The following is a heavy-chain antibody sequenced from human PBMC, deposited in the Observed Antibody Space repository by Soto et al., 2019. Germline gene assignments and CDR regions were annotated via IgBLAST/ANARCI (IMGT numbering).Heavy chain of an antibody. D-gene: IGHD2-21*02. CDR2: ISYDGSDK. Sequence: PGGSLRLSCAASGFTFSPYTMHWVRQTPGKGLEWVAVISYDGSDKNYADSVRGRFTISRDNSKNTLFLQMNSLRAEDTALYYCARGGGFCGADCYKGGIDYWGQGALVTVYS. CDR3: ARGGGFCGADCYKGGIDY. V-gene: IGHV3-30-3*01. CDR1: GFTFSPYT. J-gene: IGHJ4*02.